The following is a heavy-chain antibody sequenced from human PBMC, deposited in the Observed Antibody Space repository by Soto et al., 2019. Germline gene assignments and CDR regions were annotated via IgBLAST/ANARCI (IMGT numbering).Heavy chain of an antibody. CDR3: ARIHWAQSSLDY. D-gene: IGHD6-19*01. Sequence: SETLSLTCAVSGGSIDSGAFSLSWIRQPPGKGLEWIGYVTHSGTAYSIPPLNGRLTLSVDSSQTQFSLKLTSVTAADSAFYYCARIHWAQSSLDYWGRGILVTVSS. J-gene: IGHJ4*02. CDR1: GGSIDSGAFS. V-gene: IGHV4-30-2*01. CDR2: VTHSGTA.